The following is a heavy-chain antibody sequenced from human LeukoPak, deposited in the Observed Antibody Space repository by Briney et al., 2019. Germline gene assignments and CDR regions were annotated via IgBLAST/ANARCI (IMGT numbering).Heavy chain of an antibody. CDR2: IYSGGET. CDR3: TRDPPAVAINTYA. D-gene: IGHD6-13*01. J-gene: IGHJ5*02. V-gene: IGHV3-66*01. CDR1: GVSVSSNF. Sequence: GSLRISCAASGVSVSSNFMIWVRQAPGKGLAWVSIIYSGGETSYADSVKGRFSISRDNSKNTLYLQMNSLRVEDTAVYYCTRDPPAVAINTYAWGQGTLVTVSS.